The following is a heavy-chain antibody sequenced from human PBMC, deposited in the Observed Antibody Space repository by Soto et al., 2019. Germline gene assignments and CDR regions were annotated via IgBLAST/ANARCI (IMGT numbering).Heavy chain of an antibody. CDR1: GGSISSYY. CDR3: ARAWITIFGVVVETGWFDP. J-gene: IGHJ5*02. CDR2: IYYSGST. D-gene: IGHD3-3*01. V-gene: IGHV4-59*08. Sequence: QVQLQESGPGLVKPSETLSLTCTVSGGSISSYYWSWIRQPPGKGLEWIGYIYYSGSTNYNPSLKSRVTISVDTSKNQFSLKLSSVTAADTAVYYCARAWITIFGVVVETGWFDPWGQGTLVTVSS.